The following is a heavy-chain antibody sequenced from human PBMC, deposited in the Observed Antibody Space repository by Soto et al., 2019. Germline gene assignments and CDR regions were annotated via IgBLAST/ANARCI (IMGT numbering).Heavy chain of an antibody. D-gene: IGHD6-13*01. V-gene: IGHV4-38-2*02. CDR3: ARDPPEQQLGTWWFDP. CDR1: GYSISSGYY. J-gene: IGHJ5*02. CDR2: IYHSGST. Sequence: KPSETLSLTCAVSGYSISSGYYWGWIRQPPGKGLEWIGSIYHSGSTYYNPSLKSRVTISVDTSKNQFSLKLSSVTAADTAVYYCARDPPEQQLGTWWFDPWGQGTLVTVSS.